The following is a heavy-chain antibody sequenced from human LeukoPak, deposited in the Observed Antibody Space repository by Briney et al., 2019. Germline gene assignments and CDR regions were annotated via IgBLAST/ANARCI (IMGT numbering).Heavy chain of an antibody. CDR3: ARHFLNYGGNPTADWFDP. CDR1: GGSISSSSYY. Sequence: SETLSLTCTVSGGSISSSSYYWGWIRQPPGKGLEWIGSIYYSGSTYYNPSLKSRVTISVDTSKNQFSLKLSSVTAADTAVYYCARHFLNYGGNPTADWFDPWGQGTLVTVSS. V-gene: IGHV4-39*01. J-gene: IGHJ5*02. CDR2: IYYSGST. D-gene: IGHD4-23*01.